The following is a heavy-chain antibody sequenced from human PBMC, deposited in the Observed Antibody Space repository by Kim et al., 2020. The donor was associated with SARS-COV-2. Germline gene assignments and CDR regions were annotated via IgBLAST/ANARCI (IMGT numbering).Heavy chain of an antibody. Sequence: GGSLRLSCAASGFTFRSYSINWVRQAPGKGLEWVSSISSSSSYIYYADSVKGRFTISRDNAKNSLYLQMNSLRAEDTAVYYCARHGYDYVWGSYRHLYFDYWGQGTLVTVSS. J-gene: IGHJ4*02. CDR1: GFTFRSYS. V-gene: IGHV3-21*01. CDR3: ARHGYDYVWGSYRHLYFDY. CDR2: ISSSSSYI. D-gene: IGHD3-16*02.